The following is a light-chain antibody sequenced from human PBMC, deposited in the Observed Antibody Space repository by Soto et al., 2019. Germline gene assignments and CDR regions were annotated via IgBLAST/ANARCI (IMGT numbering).Light chain of an antibody. CDR2: DVS. CDR1: SSDVGGYNF. V-gene: IGLV2-11*01. Sequence: QSALTQPRSVSGSPGQSVTISCTGTSSDVGGYNFVSWYQQHPGKAPKLMIYDVSKRPSGVPDRFSGSKSGNTASLTISGLQGEDEADYYCGSYAGSYTWVFGTGTKLTVL. J-gene: IGLJ1*01. CDR3: GSYAGSYTWV.